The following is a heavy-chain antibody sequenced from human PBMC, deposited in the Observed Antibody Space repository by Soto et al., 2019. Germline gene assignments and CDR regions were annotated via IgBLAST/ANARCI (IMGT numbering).Heavy chain of an antibody. CDR1: GSPISSYH. V-gene: IGHV4-4*07. J-gene: IGHJ6*02. Sequence: RSWPLSSSCSGSGSPISSYHWCWIRQPVGTGLEWIGRIYTSGSTNYKPSLKSRVTMSVDTSKNKFSLKLSSVTAADTAVYYCARGGEDGPYWGSYSYYNCRDVWGPGTMVTVS. CDR2: IYTSGST. D-gene: IGHD3-16*01. CDR3: ARGGEDGPYWGSYSYYNCRDV.